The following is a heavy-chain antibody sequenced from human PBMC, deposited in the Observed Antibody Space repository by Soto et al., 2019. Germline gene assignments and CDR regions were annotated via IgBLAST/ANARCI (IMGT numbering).Heavy chain of an antibody. V-gene: IGHV3-23*01. D-gene: IGHD6-19*01. CDR1: GFTFGDYM. CDR3: AKTNNYNSGFFDY. CDR2: TTSSGGTT. Sequence: GGSLRLSCAASGFTFGDYMMAWVRQAPGKGPEWVSCTTSSGGTTYYADSVKGRFTISRDNSKNTLYLQLNSLRAEDTATYYCAKTNNYNSGFFDYWGQGTLVTVSS. J-gene: IGHJ4*02.